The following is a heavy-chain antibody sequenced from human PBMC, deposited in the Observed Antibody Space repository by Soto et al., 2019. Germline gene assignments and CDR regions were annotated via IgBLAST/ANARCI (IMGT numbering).Heavy chain of an antibody. CDR2: IFWDDDK. J-gene: IGHJ4*02. CDR1: GFSLTTSGVG. D-gene: IGHD3-22*01. V-gene: IGHV2-5*02. CDR3: ASSSGYRIFDC. Sequence: QITLKESGPTLVKPTQTLTLTCTFSGFSLTTSGVGVGWIRQPPGKALEWLALIFWDDDKRYSPSLKSRLTITKYTSKNQVVLTMTNMDPVDTATYYCASSSGYRIFDCWGQGTLVTVSS.